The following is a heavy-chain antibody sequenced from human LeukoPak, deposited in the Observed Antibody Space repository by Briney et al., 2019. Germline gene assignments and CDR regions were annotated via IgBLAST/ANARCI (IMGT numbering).Heavy chain of an antibody. CDR3: ARGGGYDYVWGSYRYQAWFDP. CDR1: GGSISSYY. D-gene: IGHD3-16*02. J-gene: IGHJ5*02. Sequence: SETLSLTCTVSGGSISSYYWSWIRQPAGKGLQWIGRMYTSGSTNYNPSLKSRVTMSVDTSKNQFSLKLSSVTAADTAVYYCARGGGYDYVWGSYRYQAWFDPWGQGTLVTVSS. CDR2: MYTSGST. V-gene: IGHV4-4*07.